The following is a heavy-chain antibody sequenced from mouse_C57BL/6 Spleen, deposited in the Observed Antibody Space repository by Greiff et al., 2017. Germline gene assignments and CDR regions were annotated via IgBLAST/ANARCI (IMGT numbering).Heavy chain of an antibody. D-gene: IGHD2-5*01. CDR2: IDPSDSYT. V-gene: IGHV1-69*01. J-gene: IGHJ4*01. CDR1: GYTFTSYW. Sequence: QVQLQQPGAELVMPGASVKLSCKASGYTFTSYWMHWVKQRPGQGLEWIGEIDPSDSYTNYNQKFKGKSTLTVDKSSSTAYMQLSSLTSEDSAVYYCASNSNYPRAMDYWGQGTSVTVSS. CDR3: ASNSNYPRAMDY.